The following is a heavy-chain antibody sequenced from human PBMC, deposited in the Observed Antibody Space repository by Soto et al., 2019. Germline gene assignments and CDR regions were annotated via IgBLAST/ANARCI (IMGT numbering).Heavy chain of an antibody. V-gene: IGHV4-34*01. D-gene: IGHD3-3*01. J-gene: IGHJ6*02. Sequence: QVQLQQWGAEVLKPSETLSLTCVVNGGSFSNYYWTWIRQPPGKGLEWIGEINDSGITDSNPSLEGRVTISVDMSKNQFSLRVNSVTAADTAVYHCARGRSSVPDRRGIGYYGLDVWGQGTTVTVSS. CDR1: GGSFSNYY. CDR2: INDSGIT. CDR3: ARGRSSVPDRRGIGYYGLDV.